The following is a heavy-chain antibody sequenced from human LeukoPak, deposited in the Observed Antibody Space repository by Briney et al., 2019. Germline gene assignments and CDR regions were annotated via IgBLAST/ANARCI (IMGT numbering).Heavy chain of an antibody. CDR3: ARDVHYYDSSGFYYYYYGMDV. D-gene: IGHD3-22*01. CDR1: GGSISSYY. V-gene: IGHV4-59*01. Sequence: PSETLSLTFTVSGGSISSYYWSWIRQPPGKGLEWIGYIYYSGSTNYNPSLKSRVTISVDTSKNQFSLKLSSVTAADTAVYYCARDVHYYDSSGFYYYYYGMDVWGQGTTVTVSS. J-gene: IGHJ6*02. CDR2: IYYSGST.